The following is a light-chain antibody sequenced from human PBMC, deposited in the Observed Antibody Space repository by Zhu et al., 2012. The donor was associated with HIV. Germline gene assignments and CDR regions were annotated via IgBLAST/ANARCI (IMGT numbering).Light chain of an antibody. Sequence: DIQLTQSPSFLSASVGDRVTITCRASQGISNHLAWYHQKPGKAPKLLIYGASVLQSGVPSRFSGSGSGIEFTLTISSLQPEDFATYFCQHLTLYPTFGGGSKVEIK. J-gene: IGKJ4*01. CDR2: GAS. CDR1: QGISNH. V-gene: IGKV1-9*01. CDR3: QHLTLYPT.